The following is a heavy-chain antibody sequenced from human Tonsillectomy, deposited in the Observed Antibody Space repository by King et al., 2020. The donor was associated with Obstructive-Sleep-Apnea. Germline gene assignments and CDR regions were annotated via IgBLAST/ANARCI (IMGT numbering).Heavy chain of an antibody. J-gene: IGHJ6*02. CDR2: IYYSGST. Sequence: VQLQESGPGLVKPSQTLSLTCTVSGGSISSGDYYWSWIRQPPGKGLEWIGYIYYSGSTYYNPSLKSRVTISVDTSKNQCSLKLSSVTSADTAVYYCAREISGYGLHWYDSSDVYLGMDVWGQGTTVTVSS. V-gene: IGHV4-30-4*01. D-gene: IGHD3-22*01. CDR1: GGSISSGDYY. CDR3: AREISGYGLHWYDSSDVYLGMDV.